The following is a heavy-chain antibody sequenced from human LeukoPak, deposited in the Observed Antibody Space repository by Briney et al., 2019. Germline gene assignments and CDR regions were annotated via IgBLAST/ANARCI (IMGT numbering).Heavy chain of an antibody. V-gene: IGHV4-39*01. CDR3: AGGGVRYDYVWGSYRYAGPYFDY. CDR2: IYYSGST. CDR1: GGSISSSSYY. J-gene: IGHJ4*02. Sequence: SETLSLTCTVSGGSISSSSYYWGWIRQPPGKGLEWIGSIYYSGSTYYNPSLKSRVTISVDTSKNQFSLKLSSVTAADTAVYYCAGGGVRYDYVWGSYRYAGPYFDYWGQGTLVTVSS. D-gene: IGHD3-16*02.